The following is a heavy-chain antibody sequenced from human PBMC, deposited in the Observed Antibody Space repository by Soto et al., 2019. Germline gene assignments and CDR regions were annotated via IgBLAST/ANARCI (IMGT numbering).Heavy chain of an antibody. J-gene: IGHJ5*02. CDR1: GFTFSSYA. V-gene: IGHV3-23*01. CDR3: AKDIISYYYGSGSTNWFDP. D-gene: IGHD3-10*01. CDR2: ISGSGGST. Sequence: GGSLRLSCAASGFTFSSYAMSWVRQAPGKGLEWVSAISGSGGSTYYADSVKGRFTISRGNSKNTLYLQMNSLRAEDTAVYYCAKDIISYYYGSGSTNWFDPWGQGTLVTVSS.